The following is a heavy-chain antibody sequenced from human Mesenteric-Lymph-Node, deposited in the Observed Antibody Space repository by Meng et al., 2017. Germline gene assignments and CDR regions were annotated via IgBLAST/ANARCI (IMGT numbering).Heavy chain of an antibody. Sequence: GKLQQPGPGLGKPSETLALTCTVSGGSISSYYWSWIRQSPGKGLQWIGYIYYSGSSYYNPSLKSRVAISLDTSKNQFSLSLSSVTAADTALYYCARTYNYDTSGYYFDYWGQGALVTVSS. CDR2: IYYSGSS. V-gene: IGHV4-59*01. CDR1: GGSISSYY. J-gene: IGHJ4*02. CDR3: ARTYNYDTSGYYFDY. D-gene: IGHD3-22*01.